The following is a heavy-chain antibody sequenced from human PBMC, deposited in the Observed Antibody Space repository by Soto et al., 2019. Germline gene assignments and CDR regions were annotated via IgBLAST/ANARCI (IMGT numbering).Heavy chain of an antibody. Sequence: GGSLRLSCAASGFTFSSYSMNWVRQAPGKGLEWVSSISSSSSYIYYADSVKGRFTISRDNAKNSLYLQMNSLRAEDTAVYYCARVFYYYDSSGTRSIYYYYYGMDVWGQGTTVTVSS. J-gene: IGHJ6*02. V-gene: IGHV3-21*01. D-gene: IGHD3-22*01. CDR2: ISSSSSYI. CDR1: GFTFSSYS. CDR3: ARVFYYYDSSGTRSIYYYYYGMDV.